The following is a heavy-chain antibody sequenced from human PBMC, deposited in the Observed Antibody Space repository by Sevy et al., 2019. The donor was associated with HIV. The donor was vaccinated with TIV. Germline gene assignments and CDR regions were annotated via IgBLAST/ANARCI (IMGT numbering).Heavy chain of an antibody. D-gene: IGHD3-16*01. CDR3: ATSITGPYYFDY. CDR2: IKQDGSEK. CDR1: GFTFSSYW. Sequence: GGSLRVSCAASGFTFSSYWMSWVRQAPGKGLEWVANIKQDGSEKYYVDSVKGRFTISRDNAKNSLYLQMNSLRAEDTAVYYCATSITGPYYFDYRGQGTLVTVSS. V-gene: IGHV3-7*01. J-gene: IGHJ4*02.